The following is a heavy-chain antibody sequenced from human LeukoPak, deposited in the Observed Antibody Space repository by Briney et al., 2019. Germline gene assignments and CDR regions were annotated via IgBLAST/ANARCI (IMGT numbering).Heavy chain of an antibody. V-gene: IGHV4-4*07. D-gene: IGHD1-26*01. CDR2: IYTTGST. CDR3: ARSGSYSGPYVY. J-gene: IGHJ4*02. CDR1: GGSINNYY. Sequence: SETLSLTCTVSGGSINNYYWSWIRQPAGKGLEWIGRIYTTGSTNYNPSLKSRITMSVDTSKNQLSLKLSSVTAADTAVYYCARSGSYSGPYVYWGQGTVVTVSS.